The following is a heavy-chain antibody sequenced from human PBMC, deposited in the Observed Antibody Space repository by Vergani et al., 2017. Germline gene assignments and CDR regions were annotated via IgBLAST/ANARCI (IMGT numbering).Heavy chain of an antibody. V-gene: IGHV4-38-2*01. Sequence: QVQLQESGPGLVKPSETLSLTCAVSGYSINSGYYWGWIRQSPGKGLEWIGNIHHSGRTYYNPSLKSGVTILVDTPKNQFSLKVTSVTAADTAVYYCARHGPEEGVASLDYWCQGTLVTVSS. J-gene: IGHJ4*02. CDR3: ARHGPEEGVASLDY. CDR1: GYSINSGYY. D-gene: IGHD3-3*01. CDR2: IHHSGRT.